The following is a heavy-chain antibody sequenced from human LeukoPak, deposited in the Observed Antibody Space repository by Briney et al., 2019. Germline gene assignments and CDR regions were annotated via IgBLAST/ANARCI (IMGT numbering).Heavy chain of an antibody. J-gene: IGHJ5*02. CDR3: ARDSNGGINWFDP. D-gene: IGHD4-11*01. CDR1: GFTFSSYW. CDR2: IKQDGSEK. Sequence: GGSLRLSCAASGFTFSSYWMSWVRQAPGKGLEWVANIKQDGSEKYYVDSAKGRFTISRDNAKNSLYLQMNSLRAEDTAVYYCARDSNGGINWFDPWGQGTLVTVSS. V-gene: IGHV3-7*01.